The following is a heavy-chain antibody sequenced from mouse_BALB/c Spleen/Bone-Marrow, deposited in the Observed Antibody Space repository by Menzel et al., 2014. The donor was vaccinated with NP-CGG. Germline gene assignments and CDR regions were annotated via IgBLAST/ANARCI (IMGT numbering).Heavy chain of an antibody. D-gene: IGHD2-10*01. J-gene: IGHJ3*01. CDR3: ARAYY. Sequence: EVKLVGSGGGLVQFGGSLKLSCAASGFTFXRYGMSWVRQTPDKRLELVAIINSDGGSTYYPDSVKGRFTISRDNAKNTLYLQMSSLKSEDTAMYYCARAYYWGQGTLVTVSA. CDR1: GFTFXRYG. CDR2: INSDGGST. V-gene: IGHV5-6-3*01.